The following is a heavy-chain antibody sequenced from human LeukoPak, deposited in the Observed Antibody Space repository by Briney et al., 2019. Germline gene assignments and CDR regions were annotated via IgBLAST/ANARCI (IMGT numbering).Heavy chain of an antibody. V-gene: IGHV3-23*01. Sequence: GGSLRLSCAASGFTFSSYAMTWVRQAPGKGLEWVSGISASGGSTYYADSVKGRFTISRDNSKNTLYLQMNSLRAEDTAVYYCARNRLSVTDYWGQGTLVTVSS. J-gene: IGHJ4*02. D-gene: IGHD2/OR15-2a*01. CDR2: ISASGGST. CDR3: ARNRLSVTDY. CDR1: GFTFSSYA.